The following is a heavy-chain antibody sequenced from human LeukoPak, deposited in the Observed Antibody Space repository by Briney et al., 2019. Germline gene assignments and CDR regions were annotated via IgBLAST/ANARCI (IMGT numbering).Heavy chain of an antibody. Sequence: ASVKVSRKASGYTFTRYDINWVRQATGQGVEWMGWMNPNSGNTGYAQNFQGRVTMTRNTSISTAYMELSSLRSEDTAVYYCASSRQRGETSFDYWGEGTLVTVSS. CDR1: GYTFTRYD. V-gene: IGHV1-8*01. D-gene: IGHD3-16*01. CDR2: MNPNSGNT. J-gene: IGHJ4*02. CDR3: ASSRQRGETSFDY.